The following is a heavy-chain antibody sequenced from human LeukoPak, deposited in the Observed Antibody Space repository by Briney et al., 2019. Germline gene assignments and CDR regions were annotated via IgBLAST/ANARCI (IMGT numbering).Heavy chain of an antibody. Sequence: SQTLSLTCAVSGGSISSGGYPWSWIRQPPGKGLEWIGYICHSGSTYYNPSLKSRVTISVDRSKNQFSLKLSSVTAADTAVYYCARQYSYGSQYYFDYWGQGTLVTVSS. V-gene: IGHV4-30-2*01. J-gene: IGHJ4*02. D-gene: IGHD5-18*01. CDR1: GGSISSGGYP. CDR3: ARQYSYGSQYYFDY. CDR2: ICHSGST.